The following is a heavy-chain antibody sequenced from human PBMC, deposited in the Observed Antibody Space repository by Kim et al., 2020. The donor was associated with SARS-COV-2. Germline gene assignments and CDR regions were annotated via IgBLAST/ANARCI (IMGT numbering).Heavy chain of an antibody. CDR3: ARDVVVGGVSDYSMDV. J-gene: IGHJ6*03. V-gene: IGHV3-48*02. D-gene: IGHD3-10*01. Sequence: VKGRFTISRENAKNSLYLQMNSLRDEDTAVYYWARDVVVGGVSDYSMDVWGQGTTVTVSS.